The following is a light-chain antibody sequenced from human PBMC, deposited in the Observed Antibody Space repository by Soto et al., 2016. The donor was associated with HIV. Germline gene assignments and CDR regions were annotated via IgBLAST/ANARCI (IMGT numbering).Light chain of an antibody. V-gene: IGKV1-6*01. CDR2: SAS. Sequence: AIQMTQSPSSLSASVGDRVTITCRASQGIKNELGWYQQKPGKAPKLLIYSASSLGSEVPSRFSGSGSGTDFTLTISSLQPEDSASYFCLQDYTYPYTFGQGTKLEIK. CDR3: LQDYTYPYT. CDR1: QGIKNE. J-gene: IGKJ2*01.